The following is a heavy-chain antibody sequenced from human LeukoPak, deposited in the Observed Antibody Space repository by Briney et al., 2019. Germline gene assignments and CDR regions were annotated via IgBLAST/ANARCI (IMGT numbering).Heavy chain of an antibody. CDR1: GGSISSSSYY. CDR3: ARHEAHSSSFDY. D-gene: IGHD6-19*01. V-gene: IGHV4-39*01. CDR2: IYYSGST. Sequence: PSETLSLTCTVSGGSISSSSYYWGWIRQPPGKGLEWIGSIYYSGSTYYNPSLKSRVTISVDTSKNQFSLKLSSVTAADTAVYYCARHEAHSSSFDYWGQGTLVTVSS. J-gene: IGHJ4*02.